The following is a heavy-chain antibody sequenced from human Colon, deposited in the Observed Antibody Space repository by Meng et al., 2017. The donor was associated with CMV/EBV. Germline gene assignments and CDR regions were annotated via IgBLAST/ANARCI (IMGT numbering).Heavy chain of an antibody. CDR2: LYSGGSV. V-gene: IGHV3-66*02. CDR1: GFIVNSNF. Sequence: GESLKISCAASGFIVNSNFMNWVRQAPGKGLEWVSVLYSGGSVFYADSVKGRFTISRDTSNNTLHLQMNSLRVEDTAVYYCARGALGYCSSTSCYSYYYYGMDVWGQGTTVTVSS. J-gene: IGHJ6*02. D-gene: IGHD2-2*02. CDR3: ARGALGYCSSTSCYSYYYYGMDV.